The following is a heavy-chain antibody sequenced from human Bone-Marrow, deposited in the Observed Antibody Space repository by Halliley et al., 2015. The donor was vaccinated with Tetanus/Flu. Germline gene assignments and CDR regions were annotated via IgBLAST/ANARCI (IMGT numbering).Heavy chain of an antibody. CDR3: ARTAGTDFDY. J-gene: IGHJ4*02. Sequence: GMGWIGYIYYGGDPYYNPSLKSRVMISSDTPKNQFSLRLSSVTAADTAIYYCARTAGTDFDYWGQGTLVTVSS. CDR2: IYYGGDP. V-gene: IGHV4-31*02. D-gene: IGHD6-13*01.